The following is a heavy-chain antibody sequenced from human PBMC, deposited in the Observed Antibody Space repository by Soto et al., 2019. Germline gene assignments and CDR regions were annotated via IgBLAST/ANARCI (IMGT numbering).Heavy chain of an antibody. V-gene: IGHV1-69*01. J-gene: IGHJ4*02. D-gene: IGHD4-17*01. CDR1: GGTFSSYA. CDR2: IIAIFGTA. Sequence: QVQLVQSGAEVKKPGSSVTVSCKASGGTFSSYAISWVRQAPGQGLEWMGGIIAIFGTANYAQKFQGRVTITADECTGPAHMELSSVRSEDTAVYYCASARYDYGGNFHYVDYWGQGTLVTVSS. CDR3: ASARYDYGGNFHYVDY.